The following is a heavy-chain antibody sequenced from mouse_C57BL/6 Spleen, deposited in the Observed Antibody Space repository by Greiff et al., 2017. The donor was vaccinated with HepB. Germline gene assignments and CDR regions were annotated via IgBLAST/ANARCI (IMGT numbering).Heavy chain of an antibody. V-gene: IGHV1-55*01. CDR3: ARDYYAGSYWYFDV. J-gene: IGHJ1*03. CDR1: GYTFTSYW. Sequence: QVQLQQSGAELVKPGASVKMSCKASGYTFTSYWITWVKQRPGQGLEWIGDIYPGSGSTNYNEKFKSKATLTVDTSSSTAYMQLSSLTSADSAVYYCARDYYAGSYWYFDVWGTVTTVTVSS. D-gene: IGHD1-1*01. CDR2: IYPGSGST.